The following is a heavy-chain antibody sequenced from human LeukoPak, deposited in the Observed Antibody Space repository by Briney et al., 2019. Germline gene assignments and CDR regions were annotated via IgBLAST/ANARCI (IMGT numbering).Heavy chain of an antibody. CDR2: IYPGDSDT. Sequence: GESLKISCKGSGYSFTSYWIGWGRQMPGKGLEWMGSIYPGDSDTRCSPSFQGQVTISADKSISTAYLQWSSLKASDTAMYYCARSLVTTNFDAFDIWGQGTMVTVSS. D-gene: IGHD5-12*01. J-gene: IGHJ3*02. V-gene: IGHV5-51*01. CDR3: ARSLVTTNFDAFDI. CDR1: GYSFTSYW.